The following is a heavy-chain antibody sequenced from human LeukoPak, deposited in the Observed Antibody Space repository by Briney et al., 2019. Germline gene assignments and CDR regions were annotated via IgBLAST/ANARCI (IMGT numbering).Heavy chain of an antibody. J-gene: IGHJ4*02. D-gene: IGHD6-13*01. CDR1: GYTFTTYG. V-gene: IGHV1-18*01. Sequence: ASVKVSCKASGYTFTTYGISWVRQAPGQGLEWMGWISAHNGNTNYAQKFQERVTITRDMSTSTAYMELSSLRSEDTAVYYCAAEPGIAAAGRVYDYWGQGTLVTVSS. CDR3: AAEPGIAAAGRVYDY. CDR2: ISAHNGNT.